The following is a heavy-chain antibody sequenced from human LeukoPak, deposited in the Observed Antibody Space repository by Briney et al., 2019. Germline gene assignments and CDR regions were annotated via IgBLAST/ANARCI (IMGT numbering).Heavy chain of an antibody. Sequence: PGGSLRLSCAASGFTFSSYAISWVRQAPGKGLEWVSAISNSGRTYYTDSVKGRFTISRDNSKNTLYLQMNSLRAEDTAVYYCARDPYCSGGSCYSGGWFDPWGQGTLVTVSS. CDR2: ISNSGRT. CDR3: ARDPYCSGGSCYSGGWFDP. J-gene: IGHJ5*02. D-gene: IGHD2-15*01. CDR1: GFTFSSYA. V-gene: IGHV3-23*01.